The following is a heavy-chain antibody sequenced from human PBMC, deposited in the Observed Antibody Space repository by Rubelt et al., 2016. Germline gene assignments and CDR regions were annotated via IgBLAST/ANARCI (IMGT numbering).Heavy chain of an antibody. Sequence: QLQLRESGPGVLKPSETLSLTCTVSGGSISSRGSYWGWIRQSPGKGLEWIGAIYDSVSTYYNPSLESRVSMSIYTSSAQFSLRLNSGTAAETAFYYCARLQWGYNWKYFESWGQGSLVTVSS. V-gene: IGHV4-39*01. CDR1: GGSISSRGSY. CDR2: IYDSVST. J-gene: IGHJ4*02. D-gene: IGHD1-20*01. CDR3: ARLQWGYNWKYFES.